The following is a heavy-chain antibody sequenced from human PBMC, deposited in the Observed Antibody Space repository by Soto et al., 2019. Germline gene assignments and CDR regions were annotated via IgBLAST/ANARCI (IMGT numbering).Heavy chain of an antibody. CDR3: AKDGLGAYSYGSYYFDY. Sequence: EVQLLESGGGLVQPGGSLRLSCAASGFTFSSYAMSWVRQAPGKGLEWVSTISGSGGSTYYADSVKGRFTISRDNSKNTLYLQMNSLRDEDTAVYYCAKDGLGAYSYGSYYFDYWGQGTLVTVSS. V-gene: IGHV3-23*01. J-gene: IGHJ4*02. CDR1: GFTFSSYA. CDR2: ISGSGGST. D-gene: IGHD5-18*01.